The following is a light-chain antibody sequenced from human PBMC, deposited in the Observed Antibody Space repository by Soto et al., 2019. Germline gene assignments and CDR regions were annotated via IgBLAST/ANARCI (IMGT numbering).Light chain of an antibody. CDR1: LSVSVY. V-gene: IGKV3-11*01. CDR2: DAS. J-gene: IGKJ5*01. CDR3: HQRQYWPPIT. Sequence: EILLTQSPGTLSLSPGERANLSCRASLSVSVYLDWYQQKPGQAPRLLISDASNRATGIPARFSGSGSGTDFTLTISSLEPEDFAVYYCHQRQYWPPITFGQGTRLEIK.